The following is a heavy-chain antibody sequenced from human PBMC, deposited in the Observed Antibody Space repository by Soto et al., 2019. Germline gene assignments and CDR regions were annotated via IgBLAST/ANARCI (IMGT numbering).Heavy chain of an antibody. D-gene: IGHD6-13*01. CDR2: TYYRSKWYN. Sequence: PSQTLSLTCAISGDSVSSNSAAWNWIRQSPSRGLEWLGRTYYRSKWYNDYAVSVKSRITINPDTSKNQFSLQLNSVTPEDTAVYYCASGGGPIAPALSLFDYPGQATLVTVSS. J-gene: IGHJ4*02. V-gene: IGHV6-1*01. CDR3: ASGGGPIAPALSLFDY. CDR1: GDSVSSNSAA.